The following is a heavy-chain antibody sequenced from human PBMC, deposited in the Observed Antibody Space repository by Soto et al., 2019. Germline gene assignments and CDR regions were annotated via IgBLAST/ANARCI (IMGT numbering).Heavy chain of an antibody. Sequence: GGSLRLSCAASGFTFSSYAMSWVRQAPGKGLEWVSAISGSGGSTYYADSVKGRFTISRDNSKNTLYLQMNSLRAEDTAVYYCAKEERQYYDFWSGYYPFDYWGQGTLVTVSS. CDR1: GFTFSSYA. CDR2: ISGSGGST. V-gene: IGHV3-23*01. CDR3: AKEERQYYDFWSGYYPFDY. D-gene: IGHD3-3*01. J-gene: IGHJ4*02.